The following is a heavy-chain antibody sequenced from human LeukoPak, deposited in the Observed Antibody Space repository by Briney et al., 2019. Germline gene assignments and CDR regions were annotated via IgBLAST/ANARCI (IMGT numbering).Heavy chain of an antibody. Sequence: SETLSLTCTVSGGSISSNYWSWIRQPPGKGLEWIGYIYYSGSTNYNPSLKSRVTISVDTSKSQFSLKLSSVTAADTAIYYCARGGYYGSGNDFRFDPWGQGTLVTVSS. D-gene: IGHD3-10*01. J-gene: IGHJ5*02. V-gene: IGHV4-59*01. CDR3: ARGGYYGSGNDFRFDP. CDR1: GGSISSNY. CDR2: IYYSGST.